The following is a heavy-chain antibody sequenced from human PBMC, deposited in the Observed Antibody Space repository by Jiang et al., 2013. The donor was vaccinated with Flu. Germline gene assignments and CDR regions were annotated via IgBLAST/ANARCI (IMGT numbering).Heavy chain of an antibody. Sequence: GAEVKKPGESLKISCKASGYSFSNYWIGWVRQMPGKGLEWMGIIYAGDSTTRYSPSLQGQVTMSADKSISTAYLQWSSLKASDTAMYYCARSSSYYFDFWGQGTLVTVSS. J-gene: IGHJ4*02. V-gene: IGHV5-51*01. CDR1: GYSFSNYW. CDR3: ARSSSYYFDF. CDR2: IYAGDSTT. D-gene: IGHD6-19*01.